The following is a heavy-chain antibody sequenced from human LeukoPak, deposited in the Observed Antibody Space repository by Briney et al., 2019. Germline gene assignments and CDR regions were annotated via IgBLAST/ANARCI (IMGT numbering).Heavy chain of an antibody. CDR1: GGSTSSYY. CDR3: ARAGIAVAGTPFDY. D-gene: IGHD6-19*01. CDR2: IYYSGST. V-gene: IGHV4-59*08. Sequence: SETLSLTCTVSGGSTSSYYWSWIRQPPGKGLEWIGYIYYSGSTNYNPSLKSRVTISVDTSKNQFSLKLSSVTAADTAVYYCARAGIAVAGTPFDYWGQGTLVTVSS. J-gene: IGHJ4*02.